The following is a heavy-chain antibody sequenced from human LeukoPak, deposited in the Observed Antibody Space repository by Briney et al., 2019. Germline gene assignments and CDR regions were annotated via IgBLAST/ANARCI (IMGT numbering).Heavy chain of an antibody. CDR1: GFTFSDYY. J-gene: IGHJ4*02. V-gene: IGHV3-11*04. D-gene: IGHD1-26*01. CDR2: ISGGGSTI. Sequence: GGSLRLSCAASGFTFSDYYMSWIRQAPGKGLEWVSYISGGGSTIYYADSVKGRFTISRDNAKNSLYLQMNSLRAEDTAVYYCARDLGLMRELPLYYFDYWGQGTLVTVSS. CDR3: ARDLGLMRELPLYYFDY.